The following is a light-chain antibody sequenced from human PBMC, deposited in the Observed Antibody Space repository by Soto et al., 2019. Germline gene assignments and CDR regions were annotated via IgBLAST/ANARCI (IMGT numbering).Light chain of an antibody. V-gene: IGLV2-14*01. J-gene: IGLJ1*01. CDR3: SSYTSSSTYV. Sequence: QSVLTQPASVSGSLGQSITISCTGTRSDVGAYDYVSWYQQHPGKAPKLMIYEVTNRPSGVSNRFSGSKSGNTASLTISGLQTEDEADYYCSSYTSSSTYVFGSGTKLTVL. CDR1: RSDVGAYDY. CDR2: EVT.